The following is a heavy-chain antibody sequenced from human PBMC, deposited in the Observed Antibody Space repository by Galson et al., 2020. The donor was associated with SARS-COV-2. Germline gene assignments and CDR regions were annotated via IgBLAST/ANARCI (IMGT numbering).Heavy chain of an antibody. Sequence: GESLKISCQGFGYTFMNYWIGWVRQMPGNGLEWMGIIYVGDSGTRYNPSFQGQVTISADKSINTAYLQWKSLRASETAIYYCARHLRRGYSAFGNTFDIWGQGTVVTVSS. CDR1: GYTFMNYW. V-gene: IGHV5-51*01. CDR3: ARHLRRGYSAFGNTFDI. J-gene: IGHJ3*02. D-gene: IGHD5-12*01. CDR2: IYVGDSGT.